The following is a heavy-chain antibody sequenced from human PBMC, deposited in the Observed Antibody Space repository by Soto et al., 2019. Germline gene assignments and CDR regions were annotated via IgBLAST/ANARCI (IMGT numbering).Heavy chain of an antibody. J-gene: IGHJ4*02. CDR3: ARLYYYDSSGYYSLAFDS. Sequence: ASVKVSCKASGYTFTSYYMHWVRQAPGQGXEWMGIINPSGGSTSYAQKFQGRVTMTRDTSTSTVYMELSSLRSEDTAVYYCARLYYYDSSGYYSLAFDSLVQGTLATVSS. V-gene: IGHV1-46*01. CDR1: GYTFTSYY. D-gene: IGHD3-22*01. CDR2: INPSGGST.